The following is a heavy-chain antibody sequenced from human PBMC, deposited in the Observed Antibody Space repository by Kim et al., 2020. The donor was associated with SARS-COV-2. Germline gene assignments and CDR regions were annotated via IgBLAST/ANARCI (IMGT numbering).Heavy chain of an antibody. CDR1: GYTFTSYG. V-gene: IGHV1-18*01. D-gene: IGHD4-17*01. CDR3: ASYTGTTVTTLSHYYYYGMDV. Sequence: ASVKVSCKASGYTFTSYGISWVRQAPGQGLEWMGWISAYNGNTNYAQKLQGRVTMTTDTSTSTAYMELRSLRSDDTAVYYCASYTGTTVTTLSHYYYYGMDVWGQGTTVPVSS. CDR2: ISAYNGNT. J-gene: IGHJ6*02.